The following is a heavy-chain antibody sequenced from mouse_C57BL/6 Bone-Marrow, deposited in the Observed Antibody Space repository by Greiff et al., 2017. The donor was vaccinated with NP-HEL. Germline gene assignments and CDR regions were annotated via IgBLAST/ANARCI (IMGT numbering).Heavy chain of an antibody. CDR2: IYPGNGNT. J-gene: IGHJ2*01. Sequence: QVQLQQSGAELVKPGASVKMSCKASGYTFTSYTINWVKQRSGQGLEWIGWIYPGNGNTKYNEKFKGKATLTSDTSSSTAYMQLSSLTSEDSEIYFCATYGYFYYWCQGTTLTVSS. D-gene: IGHD1-1*02. CDR3: ATYGYFYY. V-gene: IGHV1S56*01. CDR1: GYTFTSYT.